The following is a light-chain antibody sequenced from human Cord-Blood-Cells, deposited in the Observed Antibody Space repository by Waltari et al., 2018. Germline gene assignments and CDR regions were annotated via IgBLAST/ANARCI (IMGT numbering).Light chain of an antibody. CDR3: AAWDDSLNGWV. CDR2: DVS. V-gene: IGLV2-11*01. Sequence: QSALTQPRSVSGSPGQSVTISCTGTSSEVGGYNYVSWYQQHPGKAPKLMIYDVSKRPSGVPDRFSGSKSGNTASLTISGLQAEDEADYYCAAWDDSLNGWVFGGGTKLTVL. CDR1: SSEVGGYNY. J-gene: IGLJ3*02.